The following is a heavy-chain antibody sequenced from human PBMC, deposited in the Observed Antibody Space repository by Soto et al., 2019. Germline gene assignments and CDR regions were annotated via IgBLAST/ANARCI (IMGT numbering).Heavy chain of an antibody. Sequence: GGSLRLSCAASGFTFSSYAMSWVRQAPGKGLEWVPAISGSGGSTYYADSVKGRFTISRDNSKNTLYLQMNSLRAEDTAVYYCAKARVEMATINLFDYWGQGTLVTVSS. CDR3: AKARVEMATINLFDY. CDR1: GFTFSSYA. CDR2: ISGSGGST. V-gene: IGHV3-23*01. J-gene: IGHJ4*02. D-gene: IGHD5-12*01.